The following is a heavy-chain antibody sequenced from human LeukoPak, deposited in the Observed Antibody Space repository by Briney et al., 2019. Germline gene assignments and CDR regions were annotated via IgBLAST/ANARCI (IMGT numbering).Heavy chain of an antibody. J-gene: IGHJ4*02. Sequence: SETLSLTCAVYGGSFSGHYWTWIRQPPGKGLEWIGESTHSGSTNHNPSLKSRVTISVDTSKNQFSLKLTSVTAADTAVYHCARGRTGAAALDFWGPGTLVTVSS. CDR3: ARGRTGAAALDF. D-gene: IGHD2-2*01. CDR2: STHSGST. V-gene: IGHV4-34*01. CDR1: GGSFSGHY.